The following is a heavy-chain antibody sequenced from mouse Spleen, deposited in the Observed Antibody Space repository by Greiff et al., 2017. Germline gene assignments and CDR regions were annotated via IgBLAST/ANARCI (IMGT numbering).Heavy chain of an antibody. CDR2: INPSSGYT. CDR1: GYTFTSYT. D-gene: IGHD4-1*01. Sequence: QVQLKESGAELARPGASVKMSCKASGYTFTSYTMHWVKQRPGQGLEWIGYINPSSGYTKYNQKFKDKATLTADKSSSTAYMQLSSLTSEDSAVYYCARSGTESFDYWGQGTTLTVSS. CDR3: ARSGTESFDY. J-gene: IGHJ2*01. V-gene: IGHV1-4*01.